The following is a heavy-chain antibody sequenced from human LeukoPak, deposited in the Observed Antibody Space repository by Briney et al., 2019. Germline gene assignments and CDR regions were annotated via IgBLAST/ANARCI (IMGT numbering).Heavy chain of an antibody. J-gene: IGHJ4*02. CDR3: ARSGDYYDSSGYRY. Sequence: ASVKVSCKASGYTFTSYGISWVRQAPGQGREWMGWISAYNGNTNYAQKLQGRVTMTTDTSTITAYMELRSMRSHDTAVYYCARSGDYYDSSGYRYWGQGTLVTVSS. CDR1: GYTFTSYG. CDR2: ISAYNGNT. V-gene: IGHV1-18*01. D-gene: IGHD3-22*01.